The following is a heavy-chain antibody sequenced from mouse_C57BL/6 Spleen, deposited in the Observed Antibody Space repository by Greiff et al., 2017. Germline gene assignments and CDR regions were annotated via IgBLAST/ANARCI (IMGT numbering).Heavy chain of an antibody. J-gene: IGHJ4*01. D-gene: IGHD1-2*01. CDR2: ISSGSSTI. CDR1: GFTFSDYG. CDR3: ARRYGDALDAMDY. V-gene: IGHV5-17*01. Sequence: EVPLVESGGSLVKPGGSLKLSCAASGFTFSDYGMHWVRQAPEKGLEWVAYISSGSSTIYYADTVKGRFTISRDNAKNTLFLQMTMLRSEDTAMYYCARRYGDALDAMDYWGQGTSVTVSS.